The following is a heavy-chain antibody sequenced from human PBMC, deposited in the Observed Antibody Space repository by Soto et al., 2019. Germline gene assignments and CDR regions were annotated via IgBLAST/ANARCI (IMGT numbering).Heavy chain of an antibody. D-gene: IGHD6-19*01. J-gene: IGHJ4*02. V-gene: IGHV1-3*01. CDR2: INAGNGNT. Sequence: GASVKVSCKASGYTFTSYAMHWVRQAPGQRLEWMGWINAGNGNTKYSQKFQGRVTITRDTSASTAYTELSSLRSEDTAVYYCARDSSGWYVDYWGQGTLVTVSS. CDR1: GYTFTSYA. CDR3: ARDSSGWYVDY.